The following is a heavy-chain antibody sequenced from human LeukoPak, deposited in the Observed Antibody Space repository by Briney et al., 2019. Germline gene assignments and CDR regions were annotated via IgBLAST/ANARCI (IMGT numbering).Heavy chain of an antibody. Sequence: GGSLRLSCAASGFTFSSYGMHWVRQAPGKGLEWVAVLSFDGSNKYYADSVKGRFTISRDDSKNTLYLQMNSLRAEDTAVYYCARSRSSRFLEWLLPDYWGQGTLVTVSS. V-gene: IGHV3-30*03. D-gene: IGHD3-3*01. CDR1: GFTFSSYG. CDR3: ARSRSSRFLEWLLPDY. J-gene: IGHJ4*02. CDR2: LSFDGSNK.